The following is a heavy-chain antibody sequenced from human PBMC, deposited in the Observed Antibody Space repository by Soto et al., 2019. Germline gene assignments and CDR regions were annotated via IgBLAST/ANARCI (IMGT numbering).Heavy chain of an antibody. CDR3: GRANDYMLFDY. V-gene: IGHV4-4*07. CDR1: GGSIRSYY. Sequence: QGQLQESGPGLVKPSETLFLTCTVSGGSIRSYYWSWIRQPAGKGLEWIGRIYTSGSTNYNPSPKRLLTISVDTSNNQVSLKLSSVTAAVTAVYCCGRANDYMLFDYWGQGTLVTVSS. CDR2: IYTSGST. D-gene: IGHD4-4*01. J-gene: IGHJ4*02.